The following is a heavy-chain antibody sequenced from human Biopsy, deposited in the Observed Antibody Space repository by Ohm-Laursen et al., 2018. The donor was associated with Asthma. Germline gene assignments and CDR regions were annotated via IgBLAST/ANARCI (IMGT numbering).Heavy chain of an antibody. D-gene: IGHD1-26*01. CDR3: ARAGALIVGATMGY. CDR2: VIPIYGTT. CDR1: GDILSSFG. V-gene: IGHV1-69*13. J-gene: IGHJ4*02. Sequence: SVKVSCKAHGDILSSFGIKWVRKAPGQGLEWMGGVIPIYGTTHTAQKFQGRVTITADESTSTAYMELSSLRSEDTAVYYCARAGALIVGATMGYWGQGTLVTVPS.